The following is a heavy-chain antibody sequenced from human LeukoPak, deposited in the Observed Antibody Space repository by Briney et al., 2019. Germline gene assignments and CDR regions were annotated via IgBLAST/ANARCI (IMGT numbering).Heavy chain of an antibody. CDR3: ARDSGYSDP. D-gene: IGHD5-12*01. Sequence: PGGSLRLSWAASGFTFSSYEMNWVRQAPGKGLEWVSYISSSGSTIYYADSVKGRFTISRDNAKNSLYLQMNSLRAEDTAVYYCARDSGYSDPWGQGTLVTVSS. CDR1: GFTFSSYE. V-gene: IGHV3-48*03. CDR2: ISSSGSTI. J-gene: IGHJ5*02.